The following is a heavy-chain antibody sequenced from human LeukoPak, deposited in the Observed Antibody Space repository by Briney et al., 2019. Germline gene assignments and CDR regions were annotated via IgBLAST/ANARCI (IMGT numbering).Heavy chain of an antibody. CDR2: ISSSSSYI. V-gene: IGHV3-21*01. Sequence: PGGSLRLSCAASGFTFSSYSMNWVRQAPGKGLEWVSSISSSSSYIYYADSVKGRFTISRDNAKNSLYLQINNLRAEDTAVYFCARRDYYFYSMDVWGKGTTVTVSS. J-gene: IGHJ6*03. CDR3: ARRDYYFYSMDV. CDR1: GFTFSSYS.